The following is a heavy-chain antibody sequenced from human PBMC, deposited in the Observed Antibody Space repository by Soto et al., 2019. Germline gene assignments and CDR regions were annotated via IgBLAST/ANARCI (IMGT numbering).Heavy chain of an antibody. CDR3: ARGGSSEWEDNWFDP. D-gene: IGHD1-26*01. V-gene: IGHV4-61*01. CDR2: IYYSGST. Sequence: SETLSLTCTVSGGSVSSGSYYWSWIRQPPGKGLEWIGYIYYSGSTNYNPSLKSRVTISVDTSKNQFSLKLSSVTAADTAVYYCARGGSSEWEDNWFDPWGQGTLVTVSS. J-gene: IGHJ5*02. CDR1: GGSVSSGSYY.